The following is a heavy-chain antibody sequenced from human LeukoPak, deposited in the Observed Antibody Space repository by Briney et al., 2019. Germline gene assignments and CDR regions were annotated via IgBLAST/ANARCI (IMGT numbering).Heavy chain of an antibody. Sequence: GASVKLSCKVSGYTFTDYYMHWVQQAPGKGLEWMGLVDPEDGETIYAEKFQGRVTITADTSTDTAYMELSSLRSEDTAVYYCATLEDIVVVPVYYWGQGTLVTVSS. V-gene: IGHV1-69-2*01. CDR1: GYTFTDYY. D-gene: IGHD2-2*01. CDR2: VDPEDGET. CDR3: ATLEDIVVVPVYY. J-gene: IGHJ4*02.